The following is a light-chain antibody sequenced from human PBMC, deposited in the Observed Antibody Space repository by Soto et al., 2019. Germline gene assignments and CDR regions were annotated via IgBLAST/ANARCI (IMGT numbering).Light chain of an antibody. J-gene: IGKJ1*01. CDR1: QTVNTY. CDR2: AAS. CDR3: QHSYSTPPT. Sequence: DIQMTQSPSSLSASVGDRVIITCRASQTVNTYLNWYQQRPGKAPKLLISAASSLKSGVPSRFSGSGSGTDFTLTISSLQPEDSATYYCQHSYSTPPTFGQGTRVEIK. V-gene: IGKV1-39*01.